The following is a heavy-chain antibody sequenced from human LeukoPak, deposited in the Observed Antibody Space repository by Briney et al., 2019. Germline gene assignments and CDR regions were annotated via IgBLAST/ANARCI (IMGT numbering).Heavy chain of an antibody. Sequence: ETLSLTCAVYGGSFSGYYWSWIRQPPGKGLEWIGEINHSGSTNYNLSLKSRVTISVDTSKNQFSLKLSSVTAADTAVYYCARVRSAVGASDCWGQGTLVTVSS. CDR1: GGSFSGYY. CDR2: INHSGST. V-gene: IGHV4-34*01. D-gene: IGHD1-26*01. J-gene: IGHJ4*02. CDR3: ARVRSAVGASDC.